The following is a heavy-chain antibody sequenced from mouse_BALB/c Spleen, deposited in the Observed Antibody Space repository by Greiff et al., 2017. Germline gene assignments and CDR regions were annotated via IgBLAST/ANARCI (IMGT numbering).Heavy chain of an antibody. J-gene: IGHJ4*01. CDR2: IYPGGGYT. Sequence: VKLVESGAELVRPGTSVKISCKASGYTFTNYWLGWVKQRPGHGLEWIGDIYPGGGYTNYNEKFKGKATLTADTSSSTAYMQLSSLTSEDSAVYFCAREGRYDDYAMDYWGQGTSVTVSS. CDR3: AREGRYDDYAMDY. V-gene: IGHV1-63*02. CDR1: GYTFTNYW. D-gene: IGHD2-14*01.